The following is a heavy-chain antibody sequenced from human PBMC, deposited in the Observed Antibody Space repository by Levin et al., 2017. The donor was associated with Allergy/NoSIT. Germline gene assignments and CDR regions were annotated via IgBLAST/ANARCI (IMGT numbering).Heavy chain of an antibody. CDR2: IHSSGRT. D-gene: IGHD6-19*01. Sequence: SQTLSLTCTVSDGSISSYYWSWIRQSPGKGLEWIGYIHSSGRTSNNPSLKSRVSISLDTSKNQFSLTMISVTAADTAVYYCARGKQWLEYNYFDPWGQGTLVTVSS. CDR3: ARGKQWLEYNYFDP. J-gene: IGHJ5*02. CDR1: DGSISSYY. V-gene: IGHV4-59*01.